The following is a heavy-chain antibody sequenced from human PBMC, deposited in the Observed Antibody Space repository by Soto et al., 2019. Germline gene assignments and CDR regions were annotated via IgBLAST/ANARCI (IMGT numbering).Heavy chain of an antibody. CDR2: ISYSGST. CDR1: GGSISSGGYY. D-gene: IGHD5-18*01. Sequence: QVQLQESGPGLVKPSQTLSLTCTVSGGSISSGGYYWSWIRQHPGKGLEWIGYISYSGSTYYNPSLKSRVSISVDTSKNQFALKLSSVTAADTAVYYCARVVQLWYHCDYWGQGTLVTVSS. V-gene: IGHV4-31*03. J-gene: IGHJ4*02. CDR3: ARVVQLWYHCDY.